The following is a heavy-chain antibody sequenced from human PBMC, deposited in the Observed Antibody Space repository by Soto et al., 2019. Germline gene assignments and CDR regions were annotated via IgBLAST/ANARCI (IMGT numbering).Heavy chain of an antibody. CDR3: ARHVPTVGSSWWDVQDFFHY. V-gene: IGHV4-39*01. D-gene: IGHD6-13*01. CDR1: GGSISSSSYY. J-gene: IGHJ4*02. Sequence: PSETLSLTCTVSGGSISSSSYYWGWIRQPPGKGLEWIGSIYYSGSTYYNPSLKSRVTISVDTSKNQFSLKLSSVTAADTAVYYCARHVPTVGSSWWDVQDFFHYWCQAPLVTGSS. CDR2: IYYSGST.